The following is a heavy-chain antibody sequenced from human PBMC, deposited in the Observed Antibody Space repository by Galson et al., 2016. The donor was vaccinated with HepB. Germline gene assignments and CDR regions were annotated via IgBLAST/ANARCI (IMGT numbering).Heavy chain of an antibody. V-gene: IGHV3-11*04. D-gene: IGHD4-17*01. J-gene: IGHJ6*02. Sequence: SLRLSCAASGFTFSDYYMSWIRQAPGKGLEWVSYISSSGSTIYYADFVKGRFTISRDNAKNSLYLQMNSLRAEDTAVYYCARWDYGDYVAGMDVWGQGTTVTVSS. CDR1: GFTFSDYY. CDR3: ARWDYGDYVAGMDV. CDR2: ISSSGSTI.